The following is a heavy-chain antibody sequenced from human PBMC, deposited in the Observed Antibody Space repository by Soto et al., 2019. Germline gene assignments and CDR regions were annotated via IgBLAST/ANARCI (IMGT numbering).Heavy chain of an antibody. CDR3: ARSRDYGDYFDY. D-gene: IGHD4-17*01. J-gene: IGHJ4*02. CDR2: IYHSGST. V-gene: IGHV4-4*02. CDR1: GGSISSSNW. Sequence: SETLSLTCAASGGSISSSNWWSWVRQPPGKGLEWIGEIYHSGSTNYNPSLKSRVTISVDKSKNQFSLKLSSVTAADTAVYYCARSRDYGDYFDYWGQGTLVTVSS.